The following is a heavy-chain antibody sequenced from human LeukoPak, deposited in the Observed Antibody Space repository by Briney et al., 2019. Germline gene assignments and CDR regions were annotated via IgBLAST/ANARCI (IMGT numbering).Heavy chain of an antibody. J-gene: IGHJ4*02. CDR1: GDSISSSSYC. Sequence: SETLSLTCTVSGDSISSSSYCWGWIRQPPGKGLEWIGSIYFSGSTYYNPSLRSRVTISVDTSKNQFSLKLRSVTAADTAVYYCERHLAVAVSSWGQGTLVTVSS. V-gene: IGHV4-39*01. CDR2: IYFSGST. D-gene: IGHD6-19*01. CDR3: ERHLAVAVSS.